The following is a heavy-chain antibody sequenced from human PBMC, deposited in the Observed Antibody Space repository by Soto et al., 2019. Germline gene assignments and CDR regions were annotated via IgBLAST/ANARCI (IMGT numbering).Heavy chain of an antibody. CDR1: GGTFSSYA. CDR2: IIPIFGTA. D-gene: IGHD2-2*01. J-gene: IGHJ5*02. Sequence: SVKVSCKASGGTFSSYAISWVRQAPGQGLEWMGGIIPIFGTANYAQKFQGRVTITADESTSTAYMELSSLRSEDTAVYYCARSGGIVVVPAARRNLFDPWGQVPLFTFSS. V-gene: IGHV1-69*13. CDR3: ARSGGIVVVPAARRNLFDP.